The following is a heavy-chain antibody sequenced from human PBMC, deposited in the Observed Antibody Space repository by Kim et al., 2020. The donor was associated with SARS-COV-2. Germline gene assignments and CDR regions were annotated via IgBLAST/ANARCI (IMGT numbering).Heavy chain of an antibody. Sequence: SETLSRTCTVSGGSISSYYWSWIRQPPGKGLEWIGYIYYSGSTNYNPSLKSRVTISVDTSKNQFSLKLSSVTAADTAVYYCARAAAGRGWGPRTRYYYYYGMDVWGQGTTVTVSS. V-gene: IGHV4-59*01. CDR3: ARAAAGRGWGPRTRYYYYYGMDV. J-gene: IGHJ6*02. D-gene: IGHD6-13*01. CDR1: GGSISSYY. CDR2: IYYSGST.